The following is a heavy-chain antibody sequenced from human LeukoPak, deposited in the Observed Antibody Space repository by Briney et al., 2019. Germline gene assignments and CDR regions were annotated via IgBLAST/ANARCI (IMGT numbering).Heavy chain of an antibody. D-gene: IGHD3-3*01. CDR1: GGSFSGYY. V-gene: IGHV4-34*01. CDR3: ARVPKYYDFWSGSNYMDV. Sequence: KPSETLSLTCAVYGGSFSGYYWSWIRQPPGKGLEWIGEINHSGSTNYNPSLKSRVTISVDTSKDQFSLKLSSVTAADTAVYYCARVPKYYDFWSGSNYMDVWGKGTTVTVSS. J-gene: IGHJ6*03. CDR2: INHSGST.